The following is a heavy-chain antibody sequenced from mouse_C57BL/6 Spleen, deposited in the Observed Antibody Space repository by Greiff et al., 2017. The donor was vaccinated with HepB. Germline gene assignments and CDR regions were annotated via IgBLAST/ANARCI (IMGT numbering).Heavy chain of an antibody. CDR2: IDPSDSYT. CDR3: ARSLAGYAMDY. CDR1: GYTFTSYW. J-gene: IGHJ4*01. V-gene: IGHV1-69*01. Sequence: QVQLQQPGAELVMPGASVKLSCKASGYTFTSYWMHWVKQRPGQGLEWIGEIDPSDSYTNYNQKFKGKSTLTVDKSSSTAYMQLSSLTSEDSAVYYCARSLAGYAMDYRGQGTSVTVSS. D-gene: IGHD1-1*01.